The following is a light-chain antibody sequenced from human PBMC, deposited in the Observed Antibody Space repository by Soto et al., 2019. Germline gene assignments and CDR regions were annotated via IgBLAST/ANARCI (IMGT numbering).Light chain of an antibody. V-gene: IGKV3-15*01. CDR1: QFVSSR. CDR3: QEYIPWPPGM. J-gene: IGKJ1*01. CDR2: DTS. Sequence: DIVVTQSPATLSAAPGERVTLSCRASQFVSSRLAWYQQRPSQVPRLLIYDTSTRAPGISARFSGSGSGTEFTLTISSLPSEDFAVSYCQEYIPWPPGMFGPGTKVDIK.